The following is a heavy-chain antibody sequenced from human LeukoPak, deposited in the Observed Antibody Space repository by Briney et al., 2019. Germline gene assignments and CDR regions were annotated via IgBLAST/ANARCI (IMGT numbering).Heavy chain of an antibody. V-gene: IGHV4-61*02. CDR2: IYTSGST. J-gene: IGHJ4*02. CDR3: ARRFPFDSSGYFDY. CDR1: GGSISSGSYY. D-gene: IGHD3-22*01. Sequence: SETLSLTCTVSGGSISSGSYYWSWIRQPAGKGLEWIGRIYTSGSTYYKPSLKSRVTISLDTSKNQFSLKLSSVTAADTAVYYCARRFPFDSSGYFDYWGQGTLVTVSS.